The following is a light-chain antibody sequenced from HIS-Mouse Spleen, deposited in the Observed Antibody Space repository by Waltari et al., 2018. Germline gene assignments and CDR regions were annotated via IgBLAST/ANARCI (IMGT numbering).Light chain of an antibody. J-gene: IGLJ3*02. CDR1: ALPKQY. V-gene: IGLV3-25*03. Sequence: SYELTQPPSVSVSPGPTARNTCSGDALPKQYAYWYQQKPGQALVPVIYKDSERPSGIPERFSGSSSGTTVTLNISGVQAEDEDDYYCQSADSSGTGWVFGGGTKLTVL. CDR3: QSADSSGTGWV. CDR2: KDS.